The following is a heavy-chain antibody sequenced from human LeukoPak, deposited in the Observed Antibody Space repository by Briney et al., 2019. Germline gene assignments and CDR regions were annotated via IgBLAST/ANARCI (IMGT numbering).Heavy chain of an antibody. D-gene: IGHD2-2*01. CDR1: GYSFTSYW. CDR3: ARTYCSSTSCGGMDV. CDR2: IYPGDSDT. Sequence: GESLKISCKGSGYSFTSYWIGWVRQMPGKGLEWMGIIYPGDSDTRYSPSFQGQVTISADKSISTAYLQWSSLKASDTAMNYCARTYCSSTSCGGMDVWGKGTTVTVSS. J-gene: IGHJ6*04. V-gene: IGHV5-51*01.